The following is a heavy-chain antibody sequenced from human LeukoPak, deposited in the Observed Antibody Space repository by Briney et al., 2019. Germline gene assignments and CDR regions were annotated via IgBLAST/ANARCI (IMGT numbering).Heavy chain of an antibody. V-gene: IGHV4-59*08. Sequence: SETLSLTCTVSGGSISSYYWSWIRQPPGKGLEWIGYIYYNGSTNYNPSLKSRVTISVDTSKNQFSLKLSSVTAADTAVYYCARHSRPYSSGSYVWDYWGQGTLVTVSS. J-gene: IGHJ4*02. CDR1: GGSISSYY. CDR2: IYYNGST. CDR3: ARHSRPYSSGSYVWDY. D-gene: IGHD6-19*01.